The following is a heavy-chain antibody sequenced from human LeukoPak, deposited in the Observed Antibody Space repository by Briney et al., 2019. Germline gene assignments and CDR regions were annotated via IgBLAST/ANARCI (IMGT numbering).Heavy chain of an antibody. CDR2: ISAYNGNT. CDR3: ARGHYDILTGYSPYNRFDP. CDR1: GYTFSSYG. D-gene: IGHD3-9*01. Sequence: ASVKVSCKASGYTFSSYGIAWVRQAPGQGLEWIGWISAYNGNTNYAQKLQGRVTMTTDTSTSTAYMELRSLRYDDTAVYYCARGHYDILTGYSPYNRFDPWGQGTLVTVSS. V-gene: IGHV1-18*01. J-gene: IGHJ5*02.